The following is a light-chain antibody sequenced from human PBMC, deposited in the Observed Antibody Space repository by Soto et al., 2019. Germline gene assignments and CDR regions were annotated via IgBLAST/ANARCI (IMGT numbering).Light chain of an antibody. CDR3: QQYNNWPRT. J-gene: IGKJ1*01. CDR1: QSVSSSY. V-gene: IGKV3-15*01. Sequence: EIVLTQSPATVSVSGGEGATLACRARQSVSSSYLAWYQQKPGQAPRLVIYGASTRATGIPARFSGSGYGTEFNLTISSLQSEDFAVYYCQQYNNWPRTFGQGTQVDIK. CDR2: GAS.